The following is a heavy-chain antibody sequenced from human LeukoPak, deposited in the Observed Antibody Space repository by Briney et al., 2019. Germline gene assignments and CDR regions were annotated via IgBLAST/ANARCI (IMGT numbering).Heavy chain of an antibody. CDR3: AREGAVLEWLFTFDP. D-gene: IGHD3-3*02. CDR1: GFTFSCYS. V-gene: IGHV3-21*01. J-gene: IGHJ5*02. CDR2: ISSSSSYI. Sequence: GGSLRLSCAASGFTFSCYSMNWVRRAPGKGLKWVSSISSSSSYIYYADSVKGRFTISRDNAKNSLYLQMNSLRAEDTAVYYCAREGAVLEWLFTFDPWGQGTLVTVSS.